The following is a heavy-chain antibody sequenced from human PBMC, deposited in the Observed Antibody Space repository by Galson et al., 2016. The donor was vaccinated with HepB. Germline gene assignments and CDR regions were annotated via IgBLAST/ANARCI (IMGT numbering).Heavy chain of an antibody. V-gene: IGHV4-39*01. D-gene: IGHD6-19*01. J-gene: IGHJ4*02. CDR2: TYYDAGT. Sequence: SETLSLTCSVSGDSISTSKNYWTWIRQAPGKPLEWIGTTYYDAGTFYSPSLKGRVTISIDASKNQVSLRMTSLTVADTSVYFCARQGGSGGSLDFWGPGKLVTVSS. CDR1: GDSISTSKNY. CDR3: ARQGGSGGSLDF.